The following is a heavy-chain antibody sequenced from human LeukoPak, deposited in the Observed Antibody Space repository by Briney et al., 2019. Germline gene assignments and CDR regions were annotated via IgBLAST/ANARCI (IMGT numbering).Heavy chain of an antibody. CDR1: GFTFSSYW. CDR3: ARAGFTYYYDSSGYRPFDY. D-gene: IGHD3-22*01. CDR2: INSDGSST. V-gene: IGHV3-74*01. J-gene: IGHJ4*02. Sequence: GSLRLSCAASGFTFSSYWMHWVRQAPGKGLVWVSRINSDGSSTSYADSVKGRFTISRDNAKNTLYLQMNSLRAEDTAVYYCARAGFTYYYDSSGYRPFDYWGRGTLVTVSS.